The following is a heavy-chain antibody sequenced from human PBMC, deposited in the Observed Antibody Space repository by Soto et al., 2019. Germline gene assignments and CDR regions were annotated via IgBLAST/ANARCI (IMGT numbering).Heavy chain of an antibody. CDR2: ISGIRDYI. V-gene: IGHV3-21*06. CDR1: GFTFSYYA. J-gene: IGHJ4*02. CDR3: AREGVHNYNEYYFDY. D-gene: IGHD3-22*01. Sequence: PGGSLRLSCAASGFTFSYYALHWVRRAPGKGLEWVSSISGIRDYIRYADSVKGRFTISRDNAKTPLYLQMNSLTAEDTAVYYCAREGVHNYNEYYFDYWGQGTLVTVSS.